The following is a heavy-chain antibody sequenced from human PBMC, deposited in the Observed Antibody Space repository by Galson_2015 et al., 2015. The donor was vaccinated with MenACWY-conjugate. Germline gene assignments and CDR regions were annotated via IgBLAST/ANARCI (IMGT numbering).Heavy chain of an antibody. CDR3: ATYCSSPSCYANGAY. J-gene: IGHJ4*02. V-gene: IGHV3-74*01. CDR1: GFTFSRYW. Sequence: SLRLSCAASGFTFSRYWMHWVRQSPGKGLMWVSRINSDGSAADYADSVKGRFTISRDNAKNTLYLQMNSLRAEDTAVYYCATYCSSPSCYANGAYWGQGTLVTVSS. D-gene: IGHD2-2*01. CDR2: INSDGSAA.